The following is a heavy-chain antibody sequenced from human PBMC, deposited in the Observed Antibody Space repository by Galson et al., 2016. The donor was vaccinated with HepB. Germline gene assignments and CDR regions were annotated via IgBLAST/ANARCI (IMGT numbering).Heavy chain of an antibody. CDR2: LSGNGDHA. D-gene: IGHD4-23*01. Sequence: SLRLSCAASGFTFSTYVMSWVRQAPGKGLEWVSALSGNGDHAFYADSVKGRFTISRDNSKDTLYLQMNSLRVEDTALYYCPKVGGRGDYWGQGTLVTVSS. CDR3: PKVGGRGDY. V-gene: IGHV3-23*01. J-gene: IGHJ4*02. CDR1: GFTFSTYV.